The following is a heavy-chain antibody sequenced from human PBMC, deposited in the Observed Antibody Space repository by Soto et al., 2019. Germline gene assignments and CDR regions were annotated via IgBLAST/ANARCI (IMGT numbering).Heavy chain of an antibody. V-gene: IGHV3-7*01. CDR3: ARGWGYFDSSGFPYLYAMDV. CDR2: IKEDGSEK. J-gene: IGHJ6*02. D-gene: IGHD3-22*01. CDR1: GFTFSTYW. Sequence: GGSLRLSCAASGFTFSTYWMSWVRQAPGKGLEWVANIKEDGSEKYYVDSVEGRFTISRDNAKNSLYLQMTSLRAEDTALYYCARGWGYFDSSGFPYLYAMDVWGQGTTVTAP.